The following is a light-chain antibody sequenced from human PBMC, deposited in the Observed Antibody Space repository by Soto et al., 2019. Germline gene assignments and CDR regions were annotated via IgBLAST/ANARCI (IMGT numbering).Light chain of an antibody. V-gene: IGKV1-5*01. J-gene: IGKJ1*01. CDR2: DAS. CDR1: QNINNY. CDR3: QHKWT. Sequence: DIQMTQSPSSLSASVGDRVTITCQASQNINNYLNWYQQKPGKAPKLLIYDASSLESGVPSRFSGSGSGTEFTLTISSLQPDDFATYYCQHKWTFGQGTKVDIK.